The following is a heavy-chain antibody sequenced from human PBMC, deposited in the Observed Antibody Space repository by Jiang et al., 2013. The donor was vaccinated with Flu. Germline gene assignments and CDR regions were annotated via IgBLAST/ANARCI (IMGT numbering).Heavy chain of an antibody. CDR3: ARQGAVVTWYFDY. CDR2: TYYRSKWYN. Sequence: NWIRQSPSRGLEWLGRTYYRSKWYNDYAVSVKSRITINPDTSKNQFSLQLNSVTPEDTAVYYCARQGAVVTWYFDYWGQGTLVTVSS. J-gene: IGHJ4*02. D-gene: IGHD4-23*01. V-gene: IGHV6-1*01.